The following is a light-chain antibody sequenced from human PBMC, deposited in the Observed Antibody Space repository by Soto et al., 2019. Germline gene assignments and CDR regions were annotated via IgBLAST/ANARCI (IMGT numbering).Light chain of an antibody. CDR3: QHRDSHPFS. CDR1: QDISTW. J-gene: IGKJ4*01. Sequence: DIPMTQSPSSVSASVGDRVTITCRASQDISTWVAWYQQKPGQAPKLLISAASTLQSGVPRRFSGSGSGTDFTLIISSLQHEDFTSYSSQHRDSHPFSFGRGTKVQIK. CDR2: AAS. V-gene: IGKV1-12*01.